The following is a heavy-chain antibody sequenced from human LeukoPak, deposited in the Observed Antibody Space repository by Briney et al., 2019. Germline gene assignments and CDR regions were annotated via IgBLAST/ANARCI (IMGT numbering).Heavy chain of an antibody. Sequence: GGSLRLSCAASGFTFSSYTMSWVRQAPGKGLEWVSTITTSDGNTYYADSVKGRFTISRDNSKNTLYLQMDSLRAEDTAVYYCARGAGYNYPYYFDYWGQGTLVTVSS. D-gene: IGHD5-24*01. CDR1: GFTFSSYT. CDR2: ITTSDGNT. V-gene: IGHV3-23*01. CDR3: ARGAGYNYPYYFDY. J-gene: IGHJ4*02.